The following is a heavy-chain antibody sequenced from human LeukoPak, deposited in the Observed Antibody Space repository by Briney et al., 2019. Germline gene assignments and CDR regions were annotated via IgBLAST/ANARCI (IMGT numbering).Heavy chain of an antibody. V-gene: IGHV3-53*01. CDR2: IYSGGST. CDR1: GFTVSSNY. D-gene: IGHD5-12*01. J-gene: IGHJ4*02. Sequence: GGSLRLSCAASGFTVSSNYMSWVRQAPGKGPEWVSVIYSGGSTYYADSVKGRFTISRDNSKNTLYLQMNSLRAEDTAVYYCARVGVAIDHFDYWGQGTLVTVSS. CDR3: ARVGVAIDHFDY.